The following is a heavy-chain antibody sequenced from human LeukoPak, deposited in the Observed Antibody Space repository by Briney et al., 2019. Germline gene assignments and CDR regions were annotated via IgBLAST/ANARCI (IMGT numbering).Heavy chain of an antibody. V-gene: IGHV3-11*01. CDR3: AKDGGYSGYDALDY. CDR1: GFTFSDYY. D-gene: IGHD5-12*01. Sequence: GGSLRLSCAASGFTFSDYYMSWIRQAPGKGLEWVSYISSSGSTIYYADSVKGRFTISRDNSKNTLYLQMNSLRAEDTAVYYCAKDGGYSGYDALDYWGQGTLVTVSS. CDR2: ISSSGSTI. J-gene: IGHJ4*02.